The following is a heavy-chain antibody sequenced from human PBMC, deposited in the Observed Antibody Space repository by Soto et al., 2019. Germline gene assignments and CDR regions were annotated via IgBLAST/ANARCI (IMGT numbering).Heavy chain of an antibody. CDR3: ARDYDSSGYYSHFDY. Sequence: RLSCAASGFTVSSNYMSWVRQAPGKGLEWVSVIYSGGSTYYADSVKGRFTISRDNSKNTLYLQMNSLRAEDTAVYYCARDYDSSGYYSHFDYWGRGTLVTVS. CDR1: GFTVSSNY. V-gene: IGHV3-53*01. CDR2: IYSGGST. J-gene: IGHJ4*02. D-gene: IGHD3-22*01.